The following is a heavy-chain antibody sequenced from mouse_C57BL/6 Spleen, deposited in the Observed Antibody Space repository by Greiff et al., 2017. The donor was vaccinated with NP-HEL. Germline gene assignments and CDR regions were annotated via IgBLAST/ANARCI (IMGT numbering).Heavy chain of an antibody. Sequence: QVQLQQPGAELVMPGASVKLSCKASGYTFTSYWMHWVKQRPGQGLEWIGEIDPSDSYTNYNQKFKGKSTLTVDKSSSTAYMQLSSLTSEDSAVYYWARWGSSGYYWGQGTLVTVSA. CDR2: IDPSDSYT. CDR3: ARWGSSGYY. D-gene: IGHD3-2*02. CDR1: GYTFTSYW. J-gene: IGHJ3*01. V-gene: IGHV1-69*01.